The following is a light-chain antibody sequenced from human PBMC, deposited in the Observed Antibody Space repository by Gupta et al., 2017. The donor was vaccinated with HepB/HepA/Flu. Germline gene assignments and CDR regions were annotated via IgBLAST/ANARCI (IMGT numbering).Light chain of an antibody. CDR2: YDS. J-gene: IGLJ1*01. CDR3: QVWDSSSDHPFV. V-gene: IGLV3-21*04. CDR1: NIGSKS. Sequence: SYVLTQPPSVPVAPGTAARITCGGNNIGSKSVHWYQQKPGQAPVLVIYYDSDRPSGIPERFSGSNSGNTATLTISRVEAGDEADYYCQVWDSSSDHPFVFGTGTKVTVL.